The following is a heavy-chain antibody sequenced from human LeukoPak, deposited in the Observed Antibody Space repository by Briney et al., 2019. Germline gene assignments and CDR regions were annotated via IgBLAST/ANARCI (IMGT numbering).Heavy chain of an antibody. CDR1: GFTFSSYG. D-gene: IGHD3-22*01. CDR3: ARDQYYYDSSGYYSSYYFDY. V-gene: IGHV3-30*03. J-gene: IGHJ4*02. Sequence: GGSLRLSCAASGFTFSSYGMHWVRQAPGKGLEWVAVISYDGSNKYYADSVKGRFTISRDNSKNTLYLQMNSLRAEDTAVYYCARDQYYYDSSGYYSSYYFDYWGQGTLVTVSS. CDR2: ISYDGSNK.